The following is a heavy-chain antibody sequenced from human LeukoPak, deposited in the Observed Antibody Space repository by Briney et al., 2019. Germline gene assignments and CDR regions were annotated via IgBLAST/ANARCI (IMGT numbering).Heavy chain of an antibody. CDR3: ATGLGHYYDY. CDR1: GISFNNYW. V-gene: IGHV3-74*01. CDR2: VNSDGSST. Sequence: GGSLRLSCAASGISFNNYWMHWVRQAPGKGLVWVSRVNSDGSSTVYADSVKGRFTISRDNARTTVYLQMSSLRLDDTATYYCATGLGHYYDYWGQGSLVTVSS. D-gene: IGHD3-22*01. J-gene: IGHJ4*02.